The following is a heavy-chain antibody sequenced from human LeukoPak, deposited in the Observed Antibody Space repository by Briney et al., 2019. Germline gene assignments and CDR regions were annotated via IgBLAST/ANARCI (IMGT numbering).Heavy chain of an antibody. V-gene: IGHV4-61*09. Sequence: PSETLSLTCTVSGGSISSGSYCWSWIRQPAGEGLEWIGHIYTSGSTNYNPSLKTRDTISVDTSKNQFTLKLSPVTAADTAVYYCARDRPLPLYGDKGCFDLWGRGTLVTVSS. D-gene: IGHD4-17*01. CDR3: ARDRPLPLYGDKGCFDL. J-gene: IGHJ2*01. CDR2: IYTSGST. CDR1: GGSISSGSYC.